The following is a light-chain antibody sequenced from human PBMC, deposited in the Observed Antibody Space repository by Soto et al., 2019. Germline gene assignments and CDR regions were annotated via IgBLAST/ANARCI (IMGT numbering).Light chain of an antibody. CDR1: QSVSRN. V-gene: IGKV3-15*01. Sequence: ERVMTQSPATLSVSPGERATLSCRASQSVSRNLAWYQQKPGQAPRLLIYGVSTRATGIPARFSGSGSGTEFTLTISSLQSEDFAVYYCQQYDNWPRTFGQGTKVEIK. CDR3: QQYDNWPRT. CDR2: GVS. J-gene: IGKJ1*01.